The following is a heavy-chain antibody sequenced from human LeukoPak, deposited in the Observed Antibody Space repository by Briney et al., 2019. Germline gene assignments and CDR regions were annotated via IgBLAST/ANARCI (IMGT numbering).Heavy chain of an antibody. Sequence: GGSLRLSCAASGFTFSSYGMHWVRQAPGKGLEWVAFMRYDGSNKYYADSVKGRFTISRDNSKNTLYLQMNSLRAEDTAVYYCAIPPPLIAVAFADYWGQGTLVTVSS. J-gene: IGHJ4*02. V-gene: IGHV3-30*02. D-gene: IGHD6-19*01. CDR1: GFTFSSYG. CDR2: MRYDGSNK. CDR3: AIPPPLIAVAFADY.